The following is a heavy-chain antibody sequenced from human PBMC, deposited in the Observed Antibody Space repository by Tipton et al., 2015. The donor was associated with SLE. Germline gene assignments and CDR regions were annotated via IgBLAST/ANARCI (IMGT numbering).Heavy chain of an antibody. D-gene: IGHD4-17*01. CDR2: MDHSGKT. J-gene: IGHJ3*02. CDR1: GGSISSSSYH. Sequence: TLSLTCTVSGGSISSSSYHWAWIRQPPGKGLEWIGAMDHSGKTYYNPSLKSRVTISVDMSKNQLSLRETSVTVADTAVYYCATTVTTTASYGAFDIWGQGTSVTVSS. V-gene: IGHV4-39*01. CDR3: ATTVTTTASYGAFDI.